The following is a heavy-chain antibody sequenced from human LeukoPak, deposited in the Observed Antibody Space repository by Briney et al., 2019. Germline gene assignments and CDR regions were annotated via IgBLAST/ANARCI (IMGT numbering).Heavy chain of an antibody. J-gene: IGHJ5*02. D-gene: IGHD2-15*01. CDR2: IYWDGDE. CDR3: AHRRGGPFFDP. V-gene: IGHV2-5*02. Sequence: SGPTLVKPTQTLTLTCIFSGFSLSSSGECVGWIRQSPGQAPEWIALIYWDGDERYSPSLKSRLTITKDTSKNQVVLTLTNMGPLDAATYFCAHRRGGPFFDPWGQGALVTVSS. CDR1: GFSLSSSGEC.